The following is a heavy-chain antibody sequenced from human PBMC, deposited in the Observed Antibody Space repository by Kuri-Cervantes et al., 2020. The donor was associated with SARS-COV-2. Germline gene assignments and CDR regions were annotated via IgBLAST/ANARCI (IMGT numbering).Heavy chain of an antibody. V-gene: IGHV4-39*07. D-gene: IGHD3-3*01. CDR1: GGSISSSSYY. CDR2: IYYSGST. Sequence: SETLSLTCTVSGGSISSSSYYWGWIRQPPGKGLEWIGSIYYSGSTYYNPSLKSRVTISVDTSKNQFSLKLSSVTAADTAVHYCARTKGTIFGVVNWFDPWGQGTLVTVSS. J-gene: IGHJ5*02. CDR3: ARTKGTIFGVVNWFDP.